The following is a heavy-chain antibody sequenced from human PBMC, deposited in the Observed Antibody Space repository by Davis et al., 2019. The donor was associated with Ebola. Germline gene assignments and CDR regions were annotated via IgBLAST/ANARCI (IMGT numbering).Heavy chain of an antibody. CDR3: AREREQQLVHYYYGLDV. J-gene: IGHJ6*02. CDR2: ISSSSSYI. D-gene: IGHD6-13*01. Sequence: GESLKISCTAPGFTFSDYSMNWVRQAPGRGLEWVSCISSSSSYIYYADSVKGRFTLSRDNAKNSVYLQMNSLRAEDTAVYYCAREREQQLVHYYYGLDVWGLGTTVTVSS. CDR1: GFTFSDYS. V-gene: IGHV3-21*06.